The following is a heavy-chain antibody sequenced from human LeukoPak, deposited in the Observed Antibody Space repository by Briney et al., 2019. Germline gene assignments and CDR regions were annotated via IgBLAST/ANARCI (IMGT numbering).Heavy chain of an antibody. CDR1: GFTFRNHG. J-gene: IGHJ4*02. D-gene: IGHD2-15*01. CDR3: ARERSTLHFDY. Sequence: PGGSLRLSCAASGFTFRNHGMHWVRQAPGKGLEWVAVIWYDGSNKYYADSVKGRFTISRDNSKNTLYLQMNSLRAEDTAVYYCARERSTLHFDYWGQGTLVTVSS. V-gene: IGHV3-33*01. CDR2: IWYDGSNK.